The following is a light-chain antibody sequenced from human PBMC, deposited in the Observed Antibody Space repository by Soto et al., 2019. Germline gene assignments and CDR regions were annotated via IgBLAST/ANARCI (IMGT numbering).Light chain of an antibody. CDR3: QRRRYSPSSWT. J-gene: IGKJ1*01. CDR2: GAS. Sequence: EIVLTQSPGTLSLSPGERAISSCRASQSVSSTYLAWYQQTPGPAPRLLIYGASNRATGIPARSSCSGSGTDIALTISIRRPEDCAFENCQRRRYSPSSWTFGQGTKVDIK. V-gene: IGKV3-11*01. CDR1: QSVSSTY.